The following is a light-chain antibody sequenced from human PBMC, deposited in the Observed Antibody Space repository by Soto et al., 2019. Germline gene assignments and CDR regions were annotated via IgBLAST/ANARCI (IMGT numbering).Light chain of an antibody. Sequence: DIQITQSPSTLSASVGDRVTITCRASQTISSWLAWYQQKPGKAPKLLIYKASTLKSGVPSRFSGSGSGTEFTLTISSLQPDDFETYYCQHYNSYPEAFGQGTKVDIK. J-gene: IGKJ1*01. CDR3: QHYNSYPEA. CDR2: KAS. CDR1: QTISSW. V-gene: IGKV1-5*03.